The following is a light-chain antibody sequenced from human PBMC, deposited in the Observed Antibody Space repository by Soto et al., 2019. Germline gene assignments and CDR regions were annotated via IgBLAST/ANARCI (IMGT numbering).Light chain of an antibody. V-gene: IGKV1-6*01. J-gene: IGKJ2*01. CDR1: QDIRKD. CDR3: LQDYNSPFT. Sequence: AIPMTQSPSSLSASVGDRVTITCRASQDIRKDLAWYQQKPGKAPQILIYGASTLQTGVASRFSGSGSATDFTLTISSLQPEDSAAYYCLQDYNSPFTFGQGTKLDIK. CDR2: GAS.